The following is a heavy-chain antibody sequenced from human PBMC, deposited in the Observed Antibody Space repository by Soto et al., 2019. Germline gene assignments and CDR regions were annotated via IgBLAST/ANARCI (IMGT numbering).Heavy chain of an antibody. CDR1: GFTFSSYW. CDR3: ARAEWLLQSYYYYMDV. D-gene: IGHD3-3*01. J-gene: IGHJ6*03. Sequence: GGSLRLSCAASGFTFSSYWMSWVRQAPGKGLEWVANIKQDGSEKYYVDSVKGRFTISRDNAKNSLYLQMNSLRAEDTAVYYCARAEWLLQSYYYYMDVWGKGTTVTVSS. V-gene: IGHV3-7*04. CDR2: IKQDGSEK.